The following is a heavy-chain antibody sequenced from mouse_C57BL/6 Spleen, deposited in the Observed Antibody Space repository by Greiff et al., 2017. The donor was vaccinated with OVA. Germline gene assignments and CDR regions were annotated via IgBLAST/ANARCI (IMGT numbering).Heavy chain of an antibody. J-gene: IGHJ3*01. D-gene: IGHD2-5*01. Sequence: EVKLMESGGGLVQPKGSLKLSCAASGFSFNTYAMNWVRQAPGKGLEWVARIRSKSNNYATYYADSVKDRFTISRDDSESMLYLQMNNLKTEDTAMYYCVRQDYYSNYGFAYWGQGTLVTVSA. CDR3: VRQDYYSNYGFAY. CDR2: IRSKSNNYAT. CDR1: GFSFNTYA. V-gene: IGHV10-1*01.